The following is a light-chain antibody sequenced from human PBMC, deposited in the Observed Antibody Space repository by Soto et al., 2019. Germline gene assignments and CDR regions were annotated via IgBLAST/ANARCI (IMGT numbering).Light chain of an antibody. Sequence: EIVLTQSPGTLSLSPGEKATLSCRASQSVSSRNLAWYQQTPGQAPRLLIYGTSTRATGIPDRFSGSGSGTDFTLTISRLEPEDFAVYYCQQYGSSSWTFGPGTKVEMK. J-gene: IGKJ1*01. CDR1: QSVSSRN. V-gene: IGKV3-20*01. CDR3: QQYGSSSWT. CDR2: GTS.